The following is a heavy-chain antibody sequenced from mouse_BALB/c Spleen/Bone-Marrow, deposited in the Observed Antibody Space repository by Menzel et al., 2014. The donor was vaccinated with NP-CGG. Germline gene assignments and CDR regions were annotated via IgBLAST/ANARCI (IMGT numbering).Heavy chain of an antibody. CDR1: GYTFSNYW. Sequence: VQLKESGAVLASPGAAVKMSCKASGYTFSNYWMHWIKQSPGQGLEWIGTIHPGNSDTTYNQKLKGKAKLTAVTSTSTAYMELSSLTKEDSAVYYCTTLARNSFDYWGQGTTLTVSS. CDR3: TTLARNSFDY. CDR2: IHPGNSDT. D-gene: IGHD3-1*01. V-gene: IGHV1-5*01. J-gene: IGHJ2*01.